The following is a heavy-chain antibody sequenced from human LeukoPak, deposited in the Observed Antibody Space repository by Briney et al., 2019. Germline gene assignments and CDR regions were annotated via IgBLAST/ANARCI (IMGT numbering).Heavy chain of an antibody. Sequence: PGGSLRLSCAASGFTFSSYSMNWVRQAPGKGLEWVSSISSSSYIYYADSVKGRFTISRDNAKNSLYLQMNSLRAEDTAVYYCARESCYDSSGYYLVNYYYYYYMDVWGKGTTVTVSS. CDR3: ARESCYDSSGYYLVNYYYYYYMDV. CDR1: GFTFSSYS. CDR2: ISSSSYI. J-gene: IGHJ6*03. D-gene: IGHD3-22*01. V-gene: IGHV3-21*01.